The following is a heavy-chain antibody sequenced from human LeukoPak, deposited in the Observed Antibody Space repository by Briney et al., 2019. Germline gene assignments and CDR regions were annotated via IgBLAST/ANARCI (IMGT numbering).Heavy chain of an antibody. CDR3: ARDPRDGYGHFDY. D-gene: IGHD5-24*01. CDR1: GFTFGFIH. Sequence: GSLRLSWVVSGFTFGFIHVNCVRQPQGEVLGWVSVFYIEGDPYYSDSVKGRFTITRDNSKRTVYLQMNSLTPEDTGVYYCARDPRDGYGHFDYWGQGTLVTVSS. V-gene: IGHV3-66*01. CDR2: FYIEGDP. J-gene: IGHJ4*02.